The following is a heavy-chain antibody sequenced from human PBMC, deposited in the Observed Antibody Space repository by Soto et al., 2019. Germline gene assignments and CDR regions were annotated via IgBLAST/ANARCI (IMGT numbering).Heavy chain of an antibody. V-gene: IGHV5-51*01. CDR2: IFPHDSDI. Sequence: GESLKISCKGSGYSFTSYWIAWVRQMPGKGLEWMGIIFPHDSDIRYSPSFEGQVTISADKSISTVYLQWSSLTASDTAMYYCARSRRGAYSSGWYSPSGYYNYGIEVRGQGTKVTVSS. CDR3: ARSRRGAYSSGWYSPSGYYNYGIEV. D-gene: IGHD6-19*01. CDR1: GYSFTSYW. J-gene: IGHJ6*02.